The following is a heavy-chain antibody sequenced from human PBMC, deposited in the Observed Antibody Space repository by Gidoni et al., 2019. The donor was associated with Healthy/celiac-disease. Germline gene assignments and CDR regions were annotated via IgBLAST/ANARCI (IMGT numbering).Heavy chain of an antibody. Sequence: QLQLQESGPGLVKPSETLSLTCTVSGGSISSSSYYWGWIRQPPGKGLKWIGSIYYSGSTYYNPSLKSRVTISVDTSKNQFSLKLSSVTAADTAVYYCARWGGTGIDYWGQGTLVTVSS. V-gene: IGHV4-39*01. CDR2: IYYSGST. CDR3: ARWGGTGIDY. D-gene: IGHD2-8*02. CDR1: GGSISSSSYY. J-gene: IGHJ4*02.